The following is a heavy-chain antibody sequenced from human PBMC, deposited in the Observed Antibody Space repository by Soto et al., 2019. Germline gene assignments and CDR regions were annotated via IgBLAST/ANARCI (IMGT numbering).Heavy chain of an antibody. Sequence: QLQLQESGSGLVKPSQTLSLTCAVSGGSISSGGYSWSWIRQPPGKGLEWIGYIYHSGSTYYNPSLKSRVTISVDRAKNQFSLKLSSVTAADTAVYYCATSQTTVTSYDYWGQGTLVTVSS. J-gene: IGHJ4*02. CDR3: ATSQTTVTSYDY. V-gene: IGHV4-30-2*01. D-gene: IGHD4-17*01. CDR2: IYHSGST. CDR1: GGSISSGGYS.